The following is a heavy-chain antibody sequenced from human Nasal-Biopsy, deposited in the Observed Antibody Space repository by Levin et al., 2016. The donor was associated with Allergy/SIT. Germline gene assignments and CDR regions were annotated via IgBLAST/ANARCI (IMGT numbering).Heavy chain of an antibody. CDR1: GFSLTTSGVG. V-gene: IGHV2-5*02. D-gene: IGHD5-12*01. J-gene: IGHJ3*02. CDR2: IYWDDDT. Sequence: SGPTLVKPTQTLTLTCSFSGFSLTTSGVGVGWFRQPPGEAPEWLALIYWDDDTRYSPFLNGRLTITKDTSKNQVVLTMTDVDPVDTATYYCAKRLSGLLATIGYHDAYDIWGPGTMVTVSS. CDR3: AKRLSGLLATIGYHDAYDI.